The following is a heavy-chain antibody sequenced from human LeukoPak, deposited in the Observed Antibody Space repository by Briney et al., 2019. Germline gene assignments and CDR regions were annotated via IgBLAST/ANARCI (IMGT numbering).Heavy chain of an antibody. J-gene: IGHJ6*02. D-gene: IGHD6-6*01. CDR3: AFSARFYYYYGMDV. V-gene: IGHV1-69*13. Sequence: SVKVSCKASGGTFSSYAISWVRQAPGQGLEWMGGIIPIFGTANYAQKFQGGVTITADESTSAAYMELSSLRSEDTAVYYCAFSARFYYYYGMDVWGQGTTVTVSS. CDR2: IIPIFGTA. CDR1: GGTFSSYA.